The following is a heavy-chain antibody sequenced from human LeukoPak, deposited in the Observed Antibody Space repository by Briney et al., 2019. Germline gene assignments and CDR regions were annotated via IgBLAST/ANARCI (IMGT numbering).Heavy chain of an antibody. CDR2: IKSKTDGGTT. V-gene: IGHV3-15*01. CDR3: TTDLSKAYYYDSSVS. J-gene: IGHJ5*02. Sequence: GGSLRLSCAASGFTFSNAWMSWVRQAPGKGLEWVGRIKSKTDGGTTDYAAPVKDRFTISRDDSKNTLYLQMNSLKTEDTAVYYCTTDLSKAYYYDSSVSWGQGTLVTVSS. D-gene: IGHD3-22*01. CDR1: GFTFSNAW.